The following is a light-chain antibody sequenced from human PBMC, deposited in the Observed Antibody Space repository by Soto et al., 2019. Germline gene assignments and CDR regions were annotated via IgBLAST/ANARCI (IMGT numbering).Light chain of an antibody. CDR1: QSVSSSY. CDR3: QQYGSSPCT. J-gene: IGKJ1*01. CDR2: GAS. V-gene: IGKV3-20*01. Sequence: EIVLTQSPGTLSLSPGERATRSCRASQSVSSSYLAWYQQKPGQAPRLLTYGASSRATGIPDRFSGSGSGTDFTLTITRLEPEDFAVYYCQQYGSSPCTFGQGTKVEIK.